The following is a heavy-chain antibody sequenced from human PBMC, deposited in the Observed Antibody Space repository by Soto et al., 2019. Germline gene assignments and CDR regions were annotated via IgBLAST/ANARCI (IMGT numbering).Heavy chain of an antibody. CDR3: ARKDKSGYFNWFDP. Sequence: PGESLKISCKGSGYSFTSYWIGWVRQMPGKGLERMGIIYPGDSDTRYSPSFQGQVTISADRSTSTVFLQWASLKASDTAVYFCARKDKSGYFNWFDPWGQGTLVTV. D-gene: IGHD3-22*01. CDR1: GYSFTSYW. CDR2: IYPGDSDT. J-gene: IGHJ5*02. V-gene: IGHV5-51*01.